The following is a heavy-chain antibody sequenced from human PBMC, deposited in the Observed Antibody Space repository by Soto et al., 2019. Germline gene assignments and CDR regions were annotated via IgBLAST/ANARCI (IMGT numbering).Heavy chain of an antibody. D-gene: IGHD3-22*01. CDR2: IYDSGST. J-gene: IGHJ4*02. V-gene: IGHV4-31*03. CDR3: ARVHYDSSGYFDY. Sequence: SEPLFLTCTVSGGSISSGGYYCSWIRQHPGKGLEWIGYIYDSGSTYYNPSLKSRVTISVDKSMNRFHLKLSSVTAADTAVYYCARVHYDSSGYFDYWGQGTMVTVSS. CDR1: GGSISSGGYY.